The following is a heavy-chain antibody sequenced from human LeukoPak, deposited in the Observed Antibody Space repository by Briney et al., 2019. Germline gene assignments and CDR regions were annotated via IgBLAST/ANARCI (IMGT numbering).Heavy chain of an antibody. V-gene: IGHV4-4*07. CDR3: ASERRKYYNILTEV. CDR2: IYTSGST. J-gene: IGHJ3*01. Sequence: PSETLSLTCTVSGGSISSYYWSWIRQPAGKGLEWIGRIYTSGSTNYNPSLKSRVTISVDTSKNQFSLKLSSVTAADTAVYYCASERRKYYNILTEVWGQGTMVTVSS. CDR1: GGSISSYY. D-gene: IGHD3-9*01.